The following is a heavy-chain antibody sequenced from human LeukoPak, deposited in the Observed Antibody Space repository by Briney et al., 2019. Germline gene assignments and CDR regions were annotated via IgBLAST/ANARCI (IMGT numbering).Heavy chain of an antibody. Sequence: GGSLRLSCAASGFTFDDYGMSWVRQPPGKGLEWVSGINWNGGSTGYADSVKGRFTISRDNAKNSLYLQMNSLRAEDTASYYCERDHSGNYAWDYWGQGTLVTVSS. V-gene: IGHV3-20*04. CDR1: GFTFDDYG. D-gene: IGHD3-10*01. CDR2: INWNGGST. CDR3: ERDHSGNYAWDY. J-gene: IGHJ4*02.